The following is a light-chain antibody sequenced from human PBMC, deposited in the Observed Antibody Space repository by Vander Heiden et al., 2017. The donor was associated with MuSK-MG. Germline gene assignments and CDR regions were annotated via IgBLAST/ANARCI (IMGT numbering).Light chain of an antibody. CDR3: QVWNSSTGI. J-gene: IGLJ2*01. CDR2: RDN. CDR1: NIENKK. Sequence: SYELTQPLSVSVVLGQTARITCGGNNIENKKVHWYQQRPGQAPWRVISRDNNRPSAIPERFSGSNSGNTATLTISRAQAGDEADYYCQVWNSSTGIFGGGTKLTV. V-gene: IGLV3-9*01.